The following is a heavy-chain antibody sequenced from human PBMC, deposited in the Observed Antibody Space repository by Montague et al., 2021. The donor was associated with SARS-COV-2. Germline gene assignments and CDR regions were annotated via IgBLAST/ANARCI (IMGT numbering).Heavy chain of an antibody. CDR2: IYYRGCT. V-gene: IGHV4-59*01. J-gene: IGHJ5*02. Sequence: SETLSLTCTVSGGSISSNYWSWIRQPPGKGLEWIGYIYYRGCTNYNPSLKSRITMSVDTSKNQFSLKVSSVIAADTAVYYCARGRQYNWFDAWGQGKLVTVSS. D-gene: IGHD6-19*01. CDR1: GGSISSNY. CDR3: ARGRQYNWFDA.